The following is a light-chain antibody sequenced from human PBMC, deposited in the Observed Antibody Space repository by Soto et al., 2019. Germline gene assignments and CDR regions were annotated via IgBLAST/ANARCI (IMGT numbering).Light chain of an antibody. V-gene: IGKV3-11*01. Sequence: EIVLTQSPATLSLSRGERATLSCRASQSISSYLAWYQQKPGQSPRLIIYGGSTRASGFPDRFSGGGSGTDFTLTISRLEPEDSAVYYCHCQQFDSSRVYSFGQGTKLEI. J-gene: IGKJ2*03. CDR3: HCQQFDSSRVYS. CDR1: QSISSY. CDR2: GGS.